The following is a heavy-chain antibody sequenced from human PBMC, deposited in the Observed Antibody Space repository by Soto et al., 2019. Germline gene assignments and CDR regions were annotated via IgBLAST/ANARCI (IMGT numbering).Heavy chain of an antibody. CDR2: ISGSGGRT. J-gene: IGHJ3*02. Sequence: GGSLRLSCVASGFPFGSYAMSWVRQTPGKGLEWVSGISGSGGRTYYADSVKGRFTISRDNSNNTLSLQMHVLRVEDTAVYFCAKGGYYSLFDIWGQGTMVTVSS. D-gene: IGHD3-16*01. CDR1: GFPFGSYA. CDR3: AKGGYYSLFDI. V-gene: IGHV3-23*01.